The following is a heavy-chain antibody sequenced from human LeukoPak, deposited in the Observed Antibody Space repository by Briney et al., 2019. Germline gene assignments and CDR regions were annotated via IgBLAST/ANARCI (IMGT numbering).Heavy chain of an antibody. D-gene: IGHD5-24*01. CDR1: GGSISSGGYS. Sequence: PSETLSLTCAVSGGSISSGGYSWSWIRQPPGKGLEWIGYIYYSGSTYYNPSLKSRVTISVDTSKNQFSLKLSSVTAADTAVYYCARAMATTPQYPDYWGQGTLVTVSS. V-gene: IGHV4-30-4*07. CDR2: IYYSGST. CDR3: ARAMATTPQYPDY. J-gene: IGHJ4*02.